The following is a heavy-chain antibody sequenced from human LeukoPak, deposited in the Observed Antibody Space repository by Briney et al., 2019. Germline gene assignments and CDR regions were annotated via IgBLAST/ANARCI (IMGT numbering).Heavy chain of an antibody. CDR3: ARDLISGDWTWDI. V-gene: IGHV1-46*01. D-gene: IGHD2-21*02. Sequence: ASVKVFCKAFGYTFTSYSLHWVRQAPGQGLEWMGTINPSGGTTNYAQKFQGRITMTRDTFTSTVYMELSSLRSEDTAVYYCARDLISGDWTWDIWGQGTMVTVSS. J-gene: IGHJ3*02. CDR1: GYTFTSYS. CDR2: INPSGGTT.